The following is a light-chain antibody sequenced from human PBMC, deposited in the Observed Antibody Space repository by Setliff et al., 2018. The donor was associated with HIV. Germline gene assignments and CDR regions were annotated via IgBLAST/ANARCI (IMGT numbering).Light chain of an antibody. CDR3: CSYAGSGTNV. J-gene: IGLJ1*01. CDR2: EVR. CDR1: SSDVGNYNL. V-gene: IGLV2-23*02. Sequence: QSALTQPASVSGSPGQSITISCTGTSSDVGNYNLVSWYQQHPGTAPKLIIFEVRNRPSGVSSRFSGSKSGNLASLTISGLQGDAEADYYCCSYAGSGTNVFGTGTKVTVL.